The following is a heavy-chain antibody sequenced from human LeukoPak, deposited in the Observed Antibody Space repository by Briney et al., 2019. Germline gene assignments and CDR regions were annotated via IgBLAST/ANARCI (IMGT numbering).Heavy chain of an antibody. V-gene: IGHV4-39*01. CDR3: ARHEEEDGYNAKTLDY. CDR2: IHYSGNT. J-gene: IGHJ4*02. Sequence: SETLSLTCTVSGGSISSNNHWAWIRQPPGMGLEWIGTIHYSGNTYYNPSLRSRVTFSVDTSKNQFSLRLSSVTAADTAVYYCARHEEEDGYNAKTLDYWGQGALVTVSS. D-gene: IGHD5-24*01. CDR1: GGSISSNNH.